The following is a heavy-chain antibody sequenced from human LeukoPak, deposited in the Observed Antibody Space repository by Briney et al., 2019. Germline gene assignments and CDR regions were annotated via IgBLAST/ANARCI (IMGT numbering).Heavy chain of an antibody. CDR3: ARGQGYCSGGSCYRPFDP. CDR2: NNHSGST. Sequence: PSETRSLTCAVYGGSFSSYYWSSIRQPPGKGLEWIGENNHSGSTNYNPSLKSRVTISVDTSKNQFSLKLSSVTAADTAVYYCARGQGYCSGGSCYRPFDPWGQGTLVTVSS. J-gene: IGHJ5*02. CDR1: GGSFSSYY. V-gene: IGHV4-34*01. D-gene: IGHD2-15*01.